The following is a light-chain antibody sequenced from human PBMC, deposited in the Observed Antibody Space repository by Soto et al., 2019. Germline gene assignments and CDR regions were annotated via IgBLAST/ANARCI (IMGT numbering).Light chain of an antibody. CDR2: GDT. CDR3: SSYTSSSTLYV. Sequence: QSVLTQPPSVSGAPGQRVTISCTGSSSNIGADYAVHWYQHLPGTAPKLLITGDTSRPSGVPDRCSGSKSGNTASLTISGLQAEDEADYYCSSYTSSSTLYVFGTGTKVTVL. J-gene: IGLJ1*01. V-gene: IGLV1-40*01. CDR1: SSNIGADYA.